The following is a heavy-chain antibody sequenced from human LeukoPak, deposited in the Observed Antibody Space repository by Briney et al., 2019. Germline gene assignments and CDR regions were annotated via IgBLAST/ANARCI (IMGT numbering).Heavy chain of an antibody. V-gene: IGHV5-51*01. CDR1: GSPFTIYW. CDR2: LYPGDSHT. D-gene: IGHD1-26*01. J-gene: IGHJ4*02. CDR3: ARHGSYSVDY. Sequence: GESLQISCQGSGSPFTIYWIGWMRQVPGKGLEWMGILYPGDSHTRYSPSFQGQVTISADNSISTAYLQWSSLKASDNAMYYCARHGSYSVDYWGQGTLVTVSS.